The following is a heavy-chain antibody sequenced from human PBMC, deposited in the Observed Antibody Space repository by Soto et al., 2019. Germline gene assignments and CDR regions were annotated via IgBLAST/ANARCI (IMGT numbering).Heavy chain of an antibody. CDR3: ATGGPGYFPFDY. V-gene: IGHV1-69*02. CDR1: GDTFSRYS. CDR2: FTPMFGIS. Sequence: AVKVSCKASGDTFSRYSISWVRQAPGQGLEWMGRFTPMFGISNYAREFQGRVTMTADKSATTAYMELNSLRSEDTAVYYCATGGPGYFPFDYWG. D-gene: IGHD3-9*01. J-gene: IGHJ4*01.